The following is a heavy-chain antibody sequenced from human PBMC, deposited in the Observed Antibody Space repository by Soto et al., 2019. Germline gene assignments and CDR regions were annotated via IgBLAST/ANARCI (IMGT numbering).Heavy chain of an antibody. Sequence: PSETLSLTCTVSGGSISSSSYYWGWIRQPPGKGLEWIGSIYYSGSTYYNPSLKSRVTISVDTSKNQFSLKLSSVTAADTAVYYCARQDYDFWSGYQIDYWGQGTLVTVSS. D-gene: IGHD3-3*01. CDR2: IYYSGST. V-gene: IGHV4-39*01. J-gene: IGHJ4*02. CDR1: GGSISSSSYY. CDR3: ARQDYDFWSGYQIDY.